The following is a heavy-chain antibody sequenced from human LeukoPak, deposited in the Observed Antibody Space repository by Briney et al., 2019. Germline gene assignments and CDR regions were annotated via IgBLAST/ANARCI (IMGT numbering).Heavy chain of an antibody. Sequence: SETLSLTCTVSGYSISSGYYWGWIRQPPGKGLEWIGSIYHSGSTYYNPSLKSRVTISVDTSKNQFSLKLSSVTAADTAVYYCTSSGSYAGDYWGQGTLVTVSS. CDR3: TSSGSYAGDY. CDR1: GYSISSGYY. J-gene: IGHJ4*02. CDR2: IYHSGST. V-gene: IGHV4-38-2*02. D-gene: IGHD1-26*01.